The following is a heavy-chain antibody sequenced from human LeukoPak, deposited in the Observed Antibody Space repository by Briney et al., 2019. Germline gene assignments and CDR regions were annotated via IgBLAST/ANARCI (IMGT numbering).Heavy chain of an antibody. D-gene: IGHD3-22*01. Sequence: SVKVSCKASGGTFSSYAISWVRQAPGQGLEWMGRIIPILGIANYAQKFQGRVTITADKSASTAYMELSSLRSEDTAVYYCARDYYDSSGYYDAFDIWGQGTMVTVSS. V-gene: IGHV1-69*04. CDR3: ARDYYDSSGYYDAFDI. CDR1: GGTFSSYA. J-gene: IGHJ3*02. CDR2: IIPILGIA.